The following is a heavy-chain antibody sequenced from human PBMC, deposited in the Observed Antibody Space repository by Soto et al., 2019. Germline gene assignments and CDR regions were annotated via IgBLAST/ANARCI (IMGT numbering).Heavy chain of an antibody. Sequence: PSETLSLTCAVSGGSISSSNWWSWVRQPPGKGLEWIGEIHHSGSTNCNPSLKSRLIISVDKSKNQFSLKLRSVSAADTAVYYCARDRRYSSGWYSFDPWGQGTLVTVSS. CDR2: IHHSGST. CDR3: ARDRRYSSGWYSFDP. CDR1: GGSISSSNW. J-gene: IGHJ5*02. V-gene: IGHV4-4*02. D-gene: IGHD6-19*01.